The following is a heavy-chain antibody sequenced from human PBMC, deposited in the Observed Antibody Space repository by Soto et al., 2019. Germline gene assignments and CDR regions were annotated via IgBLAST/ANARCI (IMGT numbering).Heavy chain of an antibody. CDR3: VQGHQLLRYYFES. CDR1: GFTFSNYA. CDR2: ITSAGDST. Sequence: GGSLRLSCSASGFTFSNYAMHWVRQAPGKGLEYVSGITSAGDSTWHADSVKDRFTISRDNSKNTLFLQMSSLRVEDTAIYFCVQGHQLLRYYFESWGPGTLVTVSS. D-gene: IGHD2-15*01. V-gene: IGHV3-64D*06. J-gene: IGHJ4*01.